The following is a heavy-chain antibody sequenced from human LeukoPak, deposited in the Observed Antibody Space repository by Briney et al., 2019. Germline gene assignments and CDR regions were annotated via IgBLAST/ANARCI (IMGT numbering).Heavy chain of an antibody. CDR1: GFTFDDYA. CDR2: ISGDGSST. J-gene: IGHJ4*02. CDR3: AKDMGYTSGWYPFDY. V-gene: IGHV3-43*02. D-gene: IGHD6-19*01. Sequence: PGGSLRLSCAASGFTFDDYAIHWVRQAPGKGLEWVSLISGDGSSTYYADSVKGRFTISRDNSKNSLYLQMNSLRTEDTALCYCAKDMGYTSGWYPFDYWGQGTLVTVSS.